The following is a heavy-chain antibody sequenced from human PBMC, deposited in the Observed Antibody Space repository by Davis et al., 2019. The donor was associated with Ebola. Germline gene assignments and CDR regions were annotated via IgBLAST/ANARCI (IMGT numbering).Heavy chain of an antibody. D-gene: IGHD6-19*01. Sequence: SCAASGSTFSNAWMSWVRQAPGKGLEWVGRIVSKTIGGTTDYAAPVKGRFTISRDDSKNMLYLQMNSLQTEDTGVYYCSGSGRWMAVWGKGTTVTVSS. CDR1: GSTFSNAW. V-gene: IGHV3-15*04. CDR2: IVSKTIGGTT. J-gene: IGHJ6*04. CDR3: SGSGRWMAV.